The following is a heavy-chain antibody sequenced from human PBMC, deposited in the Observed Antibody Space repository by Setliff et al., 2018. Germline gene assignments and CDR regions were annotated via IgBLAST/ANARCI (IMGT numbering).Heavy chain of an antibody. J-gene: IGHJ6*02. CDR3: ARDGGTAMVKTYYYGLDV. CDR1: GFRFSDLY. D-gene: IGHD5-18*01. CDR2: ISGDGNTV. V-gene: IGHV3-11*04. Sequence: GGSLRLSCAASGFRFSDLYMSWVRQVPGKGLEWLSKISGDGNTVYYADSVKGRFTISRDNAKNSLYLDLNSLRGEDMAVYYCARDGGTAMVKTYYYGLDVWGQGTTVTVSS.